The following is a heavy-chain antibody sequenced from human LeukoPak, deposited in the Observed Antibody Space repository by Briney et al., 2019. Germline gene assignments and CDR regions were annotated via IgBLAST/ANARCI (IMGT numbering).Heavy chain of an antibody. CDR3: ARDRCHYGSGSGFFDY. D-gene: IGHD3-3*02. CDR2: IRSSTSNI. V-gene: IGHV3-48*01. CDR1: GFSFSDYS. Sequence: QPGGSLRLSCTASGFSFSDYSMNWVRQAPGKGLEWVSYIRSSTSNIFYAESVKGRFTVSRDNAKNSLYLHMNSLRAEDTAVYYCARDRCHYGSGSGFFDYWGQGTLVTVSS. J-gene: IGHJ4*02.